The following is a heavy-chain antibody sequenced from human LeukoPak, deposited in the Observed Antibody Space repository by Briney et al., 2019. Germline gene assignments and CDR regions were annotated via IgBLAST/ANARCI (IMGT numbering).Heavy chain of an antibody. V-gene: IGHV1-8*02. Sequence: ASVKVSCKASGYTFTGCYMHWVRQATGQGREWMGWMNPNSGNTGYAQKFQGRVTMTRNTSISTAYMELSSLRSEDTAVYYCARAPDYAYYFDYWGQGTLVTVSS. D-gene: IGHD4-17*01. CDR1: GYTFTGCY. CDR2: MNPNSGNT. J-gene: IGHJ4*02. CDR3: ARAPDYAYYFDY.